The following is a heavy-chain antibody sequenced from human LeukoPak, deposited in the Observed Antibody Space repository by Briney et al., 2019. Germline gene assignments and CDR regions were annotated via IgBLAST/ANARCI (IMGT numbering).Heavy chain of an antibody. CDR2: ISSSSSYI. V-gene: IGHV3-21*01. CDR1: GFTFSSYS. CDR3: ARARVPRGYSGYDLKNWFDP. Sequence: GGSLRLSCAASGFTFSSYSMNWVRQAPGKGLEWVSSISSSSSYIYYADSVKGRFTISRDNAKNSLYLQMNSLRAEDTAVYYCARARVPRGYSGYDLKNWFDPWGQGTLVTVSS. J-gene: IGHJ5*02. D-gene: IGHD5-12*01.